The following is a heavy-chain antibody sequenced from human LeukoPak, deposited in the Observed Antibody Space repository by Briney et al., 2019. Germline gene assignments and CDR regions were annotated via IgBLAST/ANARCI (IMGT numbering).Heavy chain of an antibody. Sequence: GRSLRLSCAASGFTFSSYWMGWVRQAPEKGLEWVANIKHDGSEKSYEDSVKGRFTISRDNAKNSLSLQMNSLRVEDTAVYYCASQYCGGGSCYPNWFDPWGQGTLVTVSS. CDR3: ASQYCGGGSCYPNWFDP. CDR2: IKHDGSEK. CDR1: GFTFSSYW. V-gene: IGHV3-7*01. D-gene: IGHD2-15*01. J-gene: IGHJ5*02.